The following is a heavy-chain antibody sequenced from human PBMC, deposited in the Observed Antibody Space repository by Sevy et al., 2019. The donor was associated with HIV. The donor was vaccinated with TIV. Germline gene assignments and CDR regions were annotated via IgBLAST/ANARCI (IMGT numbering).Heavy chain of an antibody. D-gene: IGHD3-3*01. J-gene: IGHJ6*02. Sequence: ASVKVSCKASGYSFTAYYMHWVRQAPGHGLEWMGWINPNSGDTEYAQKFQGRVTMTTDTSINTAYMELSRLRSDETAVFYCARDRMIFGGQGGMDVWGPGTTVTVSS. CDR1: GYSFTAYY. V-gene: IGHV1-2*02. CDR2: INPNSGDT. CDR3: ARDRMIFGGQGGMDV.